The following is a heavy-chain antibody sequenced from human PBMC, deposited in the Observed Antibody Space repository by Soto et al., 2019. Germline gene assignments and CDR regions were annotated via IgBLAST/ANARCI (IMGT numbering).Heavy chain of an antibody. Sequence: QVQLVQSGAEVKKPGASVKVSCKASRYTFTSYYIHWVRQAPGQGLEWMGWINPNNGYTKYTQKFQCRVTVTRDTSITTASVELTRLQSDDTAVYYCAKAKFVFWSGYWSPSLDFCGHGTLVTFYS. CDR2: INPNNGYT. CDR1: RYTFTSYY. D-gene: IGHD3-3*01. J-gene: IGHJ4*01. V-gene: IGHV1-2*02. CDR3: AKAKFVFWSGYWSPSLDF.